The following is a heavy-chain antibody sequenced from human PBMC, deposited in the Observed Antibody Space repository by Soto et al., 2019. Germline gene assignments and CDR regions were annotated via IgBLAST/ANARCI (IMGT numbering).Heavy chain of an antibody. CDR3: VRGASLNFDY. V-gene: IGHV1-8*01. CDR2: MNPNSGNT. J-gene: IGHJ4*02. Sequence: ASVKVSCKASGYTFTSYDINWVRQATGQGLEWMGWMNPNSGNTGYAQKFQGRVTMTRNTSISTAYMELSSLRAEDTAFYYCVRGASLNFDYWGQGTLVTVSS. D-gene: IGHD1-26*01. CDR1: GYTFTSYD.